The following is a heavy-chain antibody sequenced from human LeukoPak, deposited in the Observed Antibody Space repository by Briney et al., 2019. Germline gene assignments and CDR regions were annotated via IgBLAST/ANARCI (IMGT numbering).Heavy chain of an antibody. D-gene: IGHD3-22*01. CDR2: IGGSSGDI. Sequence: PGGSLRLSCAASGFTFSRYGMNWVRQAPGKGLEWVSCIGGSSGDIYYADSVKGRFTISRDNDKNSLYLQMNSLRVEDTAVYYCEREGPYDSSGYIDFDYWGQGILVTVSS. CDR1: GFTFSRYG. CDR3: EREGPYDSSGYIDFDY. J-gene: IGHJ4*02. V-gene: IGHV3-21*01.